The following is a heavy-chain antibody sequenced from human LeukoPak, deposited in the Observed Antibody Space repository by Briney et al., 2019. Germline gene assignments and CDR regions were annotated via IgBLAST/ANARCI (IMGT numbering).Heavy chain of an antibody. CDR1: GFTFSSYA. CDR2: ISGSGGST. D-gene: IGHD6-6*01. J-gene: IGHJ4*02. CDR3: AKSRIAARTIDY. Sequence: PGGSLRLSCAASGFTFSSYAMSWVRQAPGKGLEWVSAISGSGGSTYYADSVKGRFTITRDNSKNTLYLQMNSLRAEDTAVYYCAKSRIAARTIDYWGQGTLVTVSS. V-gene: IGHV3-23*01.